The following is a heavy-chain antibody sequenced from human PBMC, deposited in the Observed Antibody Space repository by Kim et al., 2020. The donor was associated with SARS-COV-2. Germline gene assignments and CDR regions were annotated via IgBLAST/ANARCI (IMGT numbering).Heavy chain of an antibody. CDR3: ARDGYSYGLSD. Sequence: TYYPGSVKGRFTISRENAKNSLYLQMNSLRAGDTAVYYCARDGYSYGLSDWGQGTLVTVSS. V-gene: IGHV3-13*01. D-gene: IGHD5-18*01. CDR2: T. J-gene: IGHJ4*02.